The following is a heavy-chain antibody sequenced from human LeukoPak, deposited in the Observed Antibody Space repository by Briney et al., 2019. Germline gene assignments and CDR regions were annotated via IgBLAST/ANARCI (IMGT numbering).Heavy chain of an antibody. CDR1: GGSISSTTYY. V-gene: IGHV4-39*01. Sequence: ASETLSLTCTVSGGSISSTTYYWAWIRRPPGMGLEWIGSVYYGETTYYNPSLESRVTISVDTSKNQFSLRLNSVTAADTAVYYCARHEASYFYYYMDVWGAGTTVIVSS. CDR2: VYYGETT. CDR3: ARHEASYFYYYMDV. J-gene: IGHJ6*03.